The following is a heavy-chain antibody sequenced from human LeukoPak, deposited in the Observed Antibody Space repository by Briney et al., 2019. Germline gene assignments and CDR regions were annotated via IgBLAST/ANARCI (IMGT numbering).Heavy chain of an antibody. CDR1: GGTFISYA. V-gene: IGHV1-69*13. D-gene: IGHD4-17*01. CDR2: IIPIFGTA. J-gene: IGHJ6*02. CDR3: ARADGDYDPYGMDV. Sequence: GASVKVSCKASGGTFISYAISWVRQAPGQGLEWMGGIIPIFGTANYAQKFQGRVTITADESTSTAYVELSSLRSEDTAVYYCARADGDYDPYGMDVWGQGTTVTVSS.